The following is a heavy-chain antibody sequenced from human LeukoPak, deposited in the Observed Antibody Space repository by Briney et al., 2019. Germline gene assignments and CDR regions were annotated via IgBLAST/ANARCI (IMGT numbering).Heavy chain of an antibody. CDR3: AREWSYYDSSGYYGGAFDI. CDR2: IIPILGIA. CDR1: GGTFSSYA. J-gene: IGHJ3*02. V-gene: IGHV1-69*04. D-gene: IGHD3-22*01. Sequence: SVKVSCKASGGTFSSYAISWVRQAPGQGLEWMGRIIPILGIANYAQKFQGRVTITADKSTSTAYMELSRLRSEDTAVYYCAREWSYYDSSGYYGGAFDIWGQGTMVTVSS.